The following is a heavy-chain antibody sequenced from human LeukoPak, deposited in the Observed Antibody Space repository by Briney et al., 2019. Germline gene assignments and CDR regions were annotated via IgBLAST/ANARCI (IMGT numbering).Heavy chain of an antibody. CDR3: ARAVSGRFDY. CDR1: GGSMSPYH. V-gene: IGHV4-59*08. D-gene: IGHD6-19*01. J-gene: IGHJ4*02. Sequence: SETLSLTCTVSGGSMSPYHWGWIRQPPGKGLEWTGYICYSGSTNYNPSLNGRVTISVDASKNQFSLRLSSVTAADTAIYYCARAVSGRFDYWGQGTLVTVSS. CDR2: ICYSGST.